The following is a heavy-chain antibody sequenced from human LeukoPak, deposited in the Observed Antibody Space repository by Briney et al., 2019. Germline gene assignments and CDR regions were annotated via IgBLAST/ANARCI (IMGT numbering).Heavy chain of an antibody. CDR2: INSDGSST. D-gene: IGHD2-2*01. V-gene: IGHV3-74*01. Sequence: PGGSLRLSCAASGFTFSSYWMHWVRQAPGKGLVWVSRINSDGSSTSYADSVKGRFTISRDNAKNTLYLQMNSLRAEDTAVYYCATVKCSSTSCPILLGAAFDIWGQGTMVTVSS. J-gene: IGHJ3*02. CDR3: ATVKCSSTSCPILLGAAFDI. CDR1: GFTFSSYW.